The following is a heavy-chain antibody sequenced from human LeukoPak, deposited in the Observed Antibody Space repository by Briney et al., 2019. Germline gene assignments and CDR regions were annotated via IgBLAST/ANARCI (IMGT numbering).Heavy chain of an antibody. CDR2: INHSGST. Sequence: PSETLSLTCAVYGGSFSGYYWSWIRQPPGKGLEWIGEINHSGSTNYNPSLKSRVTISVDTSKNQFSLKLSSVTAADTAVYYCVRAKGYYIFDYWGQGTLVTVSS. CDR3: VRAKGYYIFDY. CDR1: GGSFSGYY. D-gene: IGHD3-22*01. V-gene: IGHV4-34*01. J-gene: IGHJ4*02.